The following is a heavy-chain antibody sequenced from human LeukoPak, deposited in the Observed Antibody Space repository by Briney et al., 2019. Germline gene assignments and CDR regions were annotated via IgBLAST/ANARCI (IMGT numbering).Heavy chain of an antibody. CDR1: GFSLSGGYY. D-gene: IGHD3-10*01. J-gene: IGHJ5*02. CDR2: VLQTGYT. Sequence: SETLSLTCAVSGFSLSGGYYWGWILQPPGKGLEWIGSVLQTGYTYYNPSLKSRVTVSMDTSRNQFSLNLTSVTAADTAVYYCVRDVLRGRSRFDPWGKGTLVTVSS. V-gene: IGHV4-38-2*02. CDR3: VRDVLRGRSRFDP.